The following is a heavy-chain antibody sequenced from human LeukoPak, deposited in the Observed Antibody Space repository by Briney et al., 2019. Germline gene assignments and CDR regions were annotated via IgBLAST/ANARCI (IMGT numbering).Heavy chain of an antibody. CDR3: ARLTGYRIESAFDI. CDR2: IYYSGST. V-gene: IGHV4-59*01. Sequence: SETLSLTCTVSGGSISSYYWSWIRQPPGKGLEWIGYIYYSGSTNYNPSLKSRVTISVDTSKNQFSLKLSSVTAADTAVYYCARLTGYRIESAFDIWGQGTMVTVSS. CDR1: GGSISSYY. J-gene: IGHJ3*02. D-gene: IGHD3-9*01.